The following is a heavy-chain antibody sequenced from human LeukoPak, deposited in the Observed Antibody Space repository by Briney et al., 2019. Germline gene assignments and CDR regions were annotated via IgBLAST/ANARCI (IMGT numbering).Heavy chain of an antibody. CDR2: INHSGST. CDR3: ASLSNSSADPPFQPDY. Sequence: SETLSLTCAVYGGSFSGYYWNWIRQPPGKGLEWIGEINHSGSTNYNPSLKSRVTISIDTSKNQFSLKLSSVTAADTAVYYCASLSNSSADPPFQPDYWGQGTLVTVSS. V-gene: IGHV4-34*01. D-gene: IGHD6-6*01. J-gene: IGHJ4*02. CDR1: GGSFSGYY.